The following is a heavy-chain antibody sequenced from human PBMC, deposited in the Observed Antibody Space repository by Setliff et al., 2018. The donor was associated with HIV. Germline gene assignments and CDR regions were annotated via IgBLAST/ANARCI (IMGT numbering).Heavy chain of an antibody. Sequence: GGSLRLSCAASGFTFDDYTMHWVRQAPGKGLEWVPIISWDGGNTYYADSVKGRFTISRDNSKNSLYLQMNSLRTEDTALYYCVKNIGGYSSSSVFDYWGQGTLVTVSS. D-gene: IGHD6-6*01. J-gene: IGHJ4*02. CDR2: ISWDGGNT. CDR1: GFTFDDYT. V-gene: IGHV3-43*01. CDR3: VKNIGGYSSSSVFDY.